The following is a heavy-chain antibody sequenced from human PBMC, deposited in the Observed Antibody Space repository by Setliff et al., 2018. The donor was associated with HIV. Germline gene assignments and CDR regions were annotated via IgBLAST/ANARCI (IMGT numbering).Heavy chain of an antibody. Sequence: SETLSLTCAVYGGSFSGYYWSWIRQPPGKGLEWIGEINHSGSTNYNPSLKSRVTVSVDTSKNQFSLKLSSVTAADTAVYYCARRSDFWSEGDAFDIWGQGTMVTVSS. CDR1: GGSFSGYY. V-gene: IGHV4-34*01. D-gene: IGHD3-3*01. CDR2: INHSGST. CDR3: ARRSDFWSEGDAFDI. J-gene: IGHJ3*02.